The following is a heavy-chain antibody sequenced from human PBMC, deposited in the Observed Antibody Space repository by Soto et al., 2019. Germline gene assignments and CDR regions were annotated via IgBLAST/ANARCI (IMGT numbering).Heavy chain of an antibody. V-gene: IGHV3-33*01. CDR1: GFTFSSYG. J-gene: IGHJ6*02. Sequence: QVQLVESGGGVVQPGRSLRLSCAASGFTFSSYGMHWVRQAPGKGLEWVAVIWYDGSNKYYADSVKGRFTISRDNSKNTLYLQMNSLRAEDTAVYYCARDPSDIVVVVAATHDYYYGMDVWGQGTTVTVSS. CDR3: ARDPSDIVVVVAATHDYYYGMDV. CDR2: IWYDGSNK. D-gene: IGHD2-15*01.